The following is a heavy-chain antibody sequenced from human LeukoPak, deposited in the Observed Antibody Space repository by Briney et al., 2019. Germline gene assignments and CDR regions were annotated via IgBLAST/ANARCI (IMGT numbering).Heavy chain of an antibody. CDR2: IWYDGSNK. V-gene: IGHV3-30*02. CDR3: AKDLGDILTGSLYYFDY. CDR1: GFTFNNYA. D-gene: IGHD3-9*01. Sequence: GGSLRLSCVASGFTFNNYAMHWVRQAPGQGLEWVAVIWYDGSNKFYADSVKGRFTISRDNSKNTMYLQMNSLRAEDTAVYYCAKDLGDILTGSLYYFDYWGQGTLVTVSS. J-gene: IGHJ4*02.